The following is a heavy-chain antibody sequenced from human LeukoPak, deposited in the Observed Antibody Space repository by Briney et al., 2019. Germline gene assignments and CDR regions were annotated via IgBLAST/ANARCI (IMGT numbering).Heavy chain of an antibody. V-gene: IGHV3-21*01. J-gene: IGHJ4*02. D-gene: IGHD3-10*01. CDR1: KFTFSDYS. Sequence: PGGSLRLSCAASKFTFSDYSMSWVRQAPGKGLEWVSSISSIRNYIYYADSVKGRFTVSRDNAKNTLYLQMNSLRAEDTAAYYCVRGNFNGGIDYWGQGTLVTVSS. CDR3: VRGNFNGGIDY. CDR2: ISSIRNYI.